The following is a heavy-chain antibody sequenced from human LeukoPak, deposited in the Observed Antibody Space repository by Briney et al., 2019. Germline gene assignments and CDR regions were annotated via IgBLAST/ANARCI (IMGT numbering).Heavy chain of an antibody. Sequence: SETLSLTCTVSGYSISSAYYWGWIRLPPGKGLEWIGSIYHSGSTYYNPSLKSRVTISVDTSKNQFSLRLSSVTAADTAVYYCARVVYSSSSGFDYWGQGTLVTVSS. V-gene: IGHV4-38-2*02. CDR3: ARVVYSSSSGFDY. J-gene: IGHJ4*02. CDR1: GYSISSAYY. D-gene: IGHD6-6*01. CDR2: IYHSGST.